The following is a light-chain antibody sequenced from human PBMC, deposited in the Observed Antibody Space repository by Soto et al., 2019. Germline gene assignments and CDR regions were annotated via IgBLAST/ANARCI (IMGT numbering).Light chain of an antibody. CDR2: EGS. Sequence: QSALTQPASVSGSPGRSITISCTGTSSDVGSYNLVSWYQHHPGKAPKFMIYEGSKRPSGVSNRFSGSKSGNTASLTISGLQAEDEADYYCCSYAGSSTYVFGTGTKVTVL. CDR3: CSYAGSSTYV. J-gene: IGLJ1*01. CDR1: SSDVGSYNL. V-gene: IGLV2-23*01.